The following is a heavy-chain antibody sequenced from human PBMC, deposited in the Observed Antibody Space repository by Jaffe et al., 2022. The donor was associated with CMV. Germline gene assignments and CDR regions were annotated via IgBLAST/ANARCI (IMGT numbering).Heavy chain of an antibody. D-gene: IGHD6-19*01. CDR1: GGSISSSSYY. CDR2: IYYSGST. CDR3: ARHLPTSSGWVTNYYYYYGMDV. V-gene: IGHV4-39*01. J-gene: IGHJ6*02. Sequence: QLQLQESGPGLVKPSETLSLTCTVSGGSISSSSYYWGWIRQPPGKGLEWIGSIYYSGSTYYNPSLKSRVTISVDTSKNQFSLKLSSVTAADTAVYYCARHLPTSSGWVTNYYYYYGMDVWGQGTTVTVSS.